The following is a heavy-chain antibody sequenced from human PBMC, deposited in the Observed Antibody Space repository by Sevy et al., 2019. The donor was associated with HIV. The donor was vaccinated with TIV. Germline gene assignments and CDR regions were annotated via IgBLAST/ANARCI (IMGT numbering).Heavy chain of an antibody. Sequence: SETLSLTCAVYGGSFSGYYWSWIRQPPGKGLEWIGEINHSGSTNYNPSLKSRVTISVDTSKNQFSLKLSSVTAADTAVYYCARVPRSCSSTSCYTAGTGGYYYYGMDVWGQGTTVTVSS. J-gene: IGHJ6*02. CDR3: ARVPRSCSSTSCYTAGTGGYYYYGMDV. D-gene: IGHD2-2*02. CDR1: GGSFSGYY. CDR2: INHSGST. V-gene: IGHV4-34*01.